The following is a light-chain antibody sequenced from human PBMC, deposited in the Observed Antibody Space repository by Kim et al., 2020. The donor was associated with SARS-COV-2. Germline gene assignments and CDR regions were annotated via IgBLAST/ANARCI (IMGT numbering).Light chain of an antibody. CDR3: QSYDSSLSGSYV. CDR2: GNS. J-gene: IGLJ1*01. CDR1: TYNSGAGYD. Sequence: CTGSTYNSGAGYDVNWYQLLPATAPKSLISGNSNRPPGVPDRFSGSKSGTSASLAITGLQAEDEADYYCQSYDSSLSGSYVFGTGTKVTVL. V-gene: IGLV1-40*01.